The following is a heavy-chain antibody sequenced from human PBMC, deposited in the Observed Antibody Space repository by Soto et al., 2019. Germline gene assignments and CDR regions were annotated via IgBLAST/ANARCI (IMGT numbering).Heavy chain of an antibody. CDR1: RGTFNTSP. D-gene: IGHD3-3*01. CDR3: ATPHLRCLHYDLRSPPTASLYHYGLGV. V-gene: IGHV1-69*01. CDR2: ILPVFGMV. J-gene: IGHJ6*02. Sequence: QVQLAQSGAEVKKPGSSVRVSCQTSRGTFNTSPISWMRQAPGQGLEWLGDILPVFGMVNYGQQFQDRPNLTADESTTRVCRGVSRLTPEATAVYFCATPHLRCLHYDLRSPPTASLYHYGLGVWGQGTTVIVSS.